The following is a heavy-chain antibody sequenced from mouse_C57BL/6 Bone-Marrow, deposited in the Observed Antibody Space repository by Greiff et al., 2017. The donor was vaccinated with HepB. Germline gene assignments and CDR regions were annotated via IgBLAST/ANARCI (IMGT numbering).Heavy chain of an antibody. J-gene: IGHJ2*01. CDR1: GFTFSDYY. D-gene: IGHD2-4*01. CDR2: INYDGSST. Sequence: EVKLVESEGGLVQPGSSMKLSCTASGFTFSDYYMAWVRQVPEKGLEWVANINYDGSSTYYLDSLKSRFIISRDNAKNILYLQMSSLKSEDTATYYCARGGDYDGENYFDYWGQGTTLTVSS. V-gene: IGHV5-16*01. CDR3: ARGGDYDGENYFDY.